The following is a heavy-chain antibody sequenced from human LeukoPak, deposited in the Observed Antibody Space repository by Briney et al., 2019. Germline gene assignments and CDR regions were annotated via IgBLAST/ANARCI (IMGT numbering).Heavy chain of an antibody. CDR2: INPDSGGT. V-gene: IGHV1-2*02. Sequence: ASVKVSCKASGYTLTGYYMHWVRQAPGQGLEWMGWINPDSGGTKYAQKFQGRVTMTRDTSISTAYMELSRLRSDDTAVYYCAWGSSSSWYKYFFDYWGQGTPVTVSS. J-gene: IGHJ4*02. CDR3: AWGSSSSWYKYFFDY. D-gene: IGHD6-13*01. CDR1: GYTLTGYY.